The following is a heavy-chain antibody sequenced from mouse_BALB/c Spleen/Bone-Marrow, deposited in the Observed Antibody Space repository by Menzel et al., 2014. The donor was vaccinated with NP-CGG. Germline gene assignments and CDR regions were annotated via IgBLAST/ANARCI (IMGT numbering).Heavy chain of an antibody. J-gene: IGHJ2*01. V-gene: IGHV1-80*01. CDR1: GYVFSSYW. D-gene: IGHD2-10*02. CDR3: ARKYGDY. Sequence: QVQLKESGAELVRPGSSVKISCKASGYVFSSYWMNWVKQRPGQGLEWIGQIYPGDGDTNYNGKFKGKATLTADKPSSTAYMQLSSLTSEDSAVYFCARKYGDYWGQGTTLTVSS. CDR2: IYPGDGDT.